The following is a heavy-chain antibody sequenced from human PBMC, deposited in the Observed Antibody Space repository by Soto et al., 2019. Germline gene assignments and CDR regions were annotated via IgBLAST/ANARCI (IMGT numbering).Heavy chain of an antibody. J-gene: IGHJ5*02. CDR1: GYTFTGYY. Sequence: ASVKVSCKASGYTFTGYYMHWVRQAPGQGLEWMGWINPNSGGTNYAQKFQGRVTMTRDTSISTAYMELSRLRSDDTAVYYCARVYYSGSNWFDPWGQGTLVTVPQ. CDR3: ARVYYSGSNWFDP. CDR2: INPNSGGT. D-gene: IGHD1-26*01. V-gene: IGHV1-2*02.